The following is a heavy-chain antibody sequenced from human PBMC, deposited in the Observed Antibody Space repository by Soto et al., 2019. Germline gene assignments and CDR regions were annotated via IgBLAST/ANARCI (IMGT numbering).Heavy chain of an antibody. CDR3: ACSFTGVYYFDY. V-gene: IGHV2-5*02. J-gene: IGHJ4*02. CDR1: GFSLSTSGVG. D-gene: IGHD3-10*02. Sequence: QITLKESGPTLVKPTQTLTLTCTFSGFSLSTSGVGVGWIRQPPGKALEWLALIYWDDDKRYSPSLKSRLTITKDTSKTQVVLTMTNMDPVDTAKYYCACSFTGVYYFDYWGQGTLVTVSS. CDR2: IYWDDDK.